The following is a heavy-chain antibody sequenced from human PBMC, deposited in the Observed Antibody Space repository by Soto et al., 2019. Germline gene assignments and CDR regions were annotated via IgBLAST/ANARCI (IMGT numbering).Heavy chain of an antibody. CDR2: IYATGTT. Sequence: SETLSLTYTVSGASISGFYWSWIRKSAGKGLEWIGRIYATGTTDYNPSLKSRVMMSVDTSKKQFSLKLRSVTAADTAVYYCVRDGTKTLRDWFDPWGQGISVTVSS. V-gene: IGHV4-4*07. CDR1: GASISGFY. CDR3: VRDGTKTLRDWFDP. D-gene: IGHD1-7*01. J-gene: IGHJ5*02.